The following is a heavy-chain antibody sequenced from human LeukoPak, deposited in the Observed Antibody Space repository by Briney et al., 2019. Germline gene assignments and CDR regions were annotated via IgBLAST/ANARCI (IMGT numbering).Heavy chain of an antibody. CDR3: ARLVDSGGSEGEGRDWSE. D-gene: IGHD1-26*01. Sequence: SETLSLTCTVSGGSISSSSYYWSWIRQPPGKGLEWIGSIYYSGSTYYNPSLKSRVTISVDTSKNQFSLKLSSVTAADTAVYYCARLVDSGGSEGEGRDWSEWGQGTLITVSS. CDR1: GGSISSSSYY. J-gene: IGHJ4*02. CDR2: IYYSGST. V-gene: IGHV4-39*01.